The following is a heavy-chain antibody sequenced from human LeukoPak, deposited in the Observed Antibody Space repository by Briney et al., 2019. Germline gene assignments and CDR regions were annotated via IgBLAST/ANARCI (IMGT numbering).Heavy chain of an antibody. J-gene: IGHJ4*02. CDR2: ISYDGSNK. CDR1: GFTFSSYA. D-gene: IGHD3-9*01. V-gene: IGHV3-30-3*01. Sequence: GGSLRLSCAASGFTFSSYAMHWVRQAPGKGLEWVAVISYDGSNKYYADSVKGRFTISRDNSKNTLYLQMNSLRAEDTAVYYCTKDLTGPFDYWGQGTLVTVSS. CDR3: TKDLTGPFDY.